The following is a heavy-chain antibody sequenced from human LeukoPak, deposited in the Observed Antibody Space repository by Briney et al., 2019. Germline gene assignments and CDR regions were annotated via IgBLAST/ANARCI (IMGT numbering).Heavy chain of an antibody. CDR3: AILGGVDAFDI. V-gene: IGHV3-20*04. D-gene: IGHD3-16*01. Sequence: GGSLRLSCVASGCTFDDYGMSWVRQAPGKGLEWVSAINWNGGRTGYADSVKGRFTISRDNAKNSLYLQMNSLRAEDTALYYCAILGGVDAFDIWGQGTMVTVSS. CDR2: INWNGGRT. CDR1: GCTFDDYG. J-gene: IGHJ3*02.